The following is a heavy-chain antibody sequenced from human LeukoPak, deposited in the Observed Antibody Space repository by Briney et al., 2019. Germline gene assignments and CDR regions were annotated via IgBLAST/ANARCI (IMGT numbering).Heavy chain of an antibody. CDR3: ARDYRDVSLDY. V-gene: IGHV4-39*07. CDR1: GGSISSSSYY. Sequence: KPSETLSLTCTVSGGSISSSSYYWGWIRQPPGKGLEWIGSIYYSGSTYYNPSLKSRVTISVDTSKNQFSLKLSSVTAADTAVYYCARDYRDVSLDYWGQGTLVTVSS. D-gene: IGHD1-26*01. J-gene: IGHJ4*02. CDR2: IYYSGST.